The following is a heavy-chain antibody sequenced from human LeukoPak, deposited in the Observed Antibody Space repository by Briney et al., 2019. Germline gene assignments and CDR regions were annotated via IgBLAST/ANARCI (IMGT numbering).Heavy chain of an antibody. J-gene: IGHJ4*02. CDR3: AKDLKSGSGWYSDY. Sequence: PGGSLRLSCAASGFTFSTYAMSWVRQAPGKGLEWVSGISGSGTSTYYADSVKGRFTISRDNSKNTLYLQMNSLRADDTAVYYCAKDLKSGSGWYSDYWGQGTLVTVSS. CDR2: ISGSGTST. CDR1: GFTFSTYA. D-gene: IGHD6-19*01. V-gene: IGHV3-23*01.